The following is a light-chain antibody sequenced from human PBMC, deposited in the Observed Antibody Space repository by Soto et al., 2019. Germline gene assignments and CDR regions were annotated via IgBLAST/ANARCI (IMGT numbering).Light chain of an antibody. CDR3: SSYATNGDVL. J-gene: IGLJ2*01. V-gene: IGLV2-14*03. Sequence: QPVLTQPASVSGSPGQSITISCTGTSSDVGTYEYVSWYQHHPGKAPKLMIYDVSNRPSGVSDRFPGSKSGNTASLTISGLQAEDEDDYYFSSYATNGDVLFGGGTKLTVL. CDR1: SSDVGTYEY. CDR2: DVS.